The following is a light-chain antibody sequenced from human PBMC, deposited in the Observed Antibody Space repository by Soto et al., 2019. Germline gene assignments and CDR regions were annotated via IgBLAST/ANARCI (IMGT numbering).Light chain of an antibody. V-gene: IGKV1-5*03. CDR3: QHYKSYPYS. CDR1: QDIGGR. Sequence: DIQMTQSPSSVSASVGDRITITCRASQDIGGRLAWFQQKPGKVPKLLIYKASSLESGVPSRFSGSGSGTEFTLTISSVQPDDFATYYCQHYKSYPYSFGQGTNLEIK. J-gene: IGKJ2*03. CDR2: KAS.